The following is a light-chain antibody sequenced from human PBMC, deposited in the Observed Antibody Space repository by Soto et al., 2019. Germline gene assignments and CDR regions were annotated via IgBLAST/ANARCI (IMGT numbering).Light chain of an antibody. Sequence: DIEMTQSPSSLSASVGDRVTTTCRASQTIGRYLNWYQHKPGKAPKLLIYTASSLQSGVPSRFSGSGSGTEFTLTISSLQPEDFATYYCQQSYSIPWTFGQGTKVETK. CDR2: TAS. J-gene: IGKJ1*01. CDR3: QQSYSIPWT. CDR1: QTIGRY. V-gene: IGKV1-39*01.